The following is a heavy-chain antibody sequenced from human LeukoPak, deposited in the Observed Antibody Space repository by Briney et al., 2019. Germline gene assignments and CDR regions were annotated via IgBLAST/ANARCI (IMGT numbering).Heavy chain of an antibody. Sequence: PSETLSLTCTVSGGSISSYYWSWIRQPPGKGLEWIGYIYYSGSTNYNPSLKSRVTISVDTSMNQFSLKLSSVTAADTAVYYCAREGGGNPGYYYGMDVWGQGTTVTVSS. CDR3: AREGGGNPGYYYGMDV. J-gene: IGHJ6*02. D-gene: IGHD4-23*01. CDR2: IYYSGST. V-gene: IGHV4-59*01. CDR1: GGSISSYY.